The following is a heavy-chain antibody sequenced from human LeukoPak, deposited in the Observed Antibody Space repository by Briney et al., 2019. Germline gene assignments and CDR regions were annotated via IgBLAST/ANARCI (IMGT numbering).Heavy chain of an antibody. CDR2: INPNSGGT. Sequence: ASVKVSCKASGYTFTGYYMHWVRQAPGQGLEWMGWINPNSGGTNCAQKFQGRVTMTRDTSISTAYMELSRLRSDDTAVYYCARGTAAGTGDYWGQGTLVTVSS. CDR1: GYTFTGYY. CDR3: ARGTAAGTGDY. J-gene: IGHJ4*02. D-gene: IGHD6-13*01. V-gene: IGHV1-2*02.